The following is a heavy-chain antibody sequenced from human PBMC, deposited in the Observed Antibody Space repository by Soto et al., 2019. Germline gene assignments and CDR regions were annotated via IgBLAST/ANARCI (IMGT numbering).Heavy chain of an antibody. CDR2: IDEYGSTI. D-gene: IGHD3-10*01. CDR1: GFTFSSYW. V-gene: IGHV3-74*01. Sequence: QPGGFLRLSCAASGFTFSSYWMHWFRQVPGKGLLWVSRIDEYGSTINYADSVKGRFTISRDNARNTLYLETNSLRAEDTALYYCTRDIGGKGAYWGPGTLVTVSS. J-gene: IGHJ4*02. CDR3: TRDIGGKGAY.